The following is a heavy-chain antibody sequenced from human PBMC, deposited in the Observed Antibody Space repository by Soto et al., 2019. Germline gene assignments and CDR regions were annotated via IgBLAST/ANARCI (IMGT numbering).Heavy chain of an antibody. CDR3: ARQIYDSDTGPNFQYYFDS. D-gene: IGHD3-22*01. V-gene: IGHV5-10-1*01. J-gene: IGHJ4*02. CDR2: VDPSDSQT. CDR1: GYSFAGYW. Sequence: GESLKISCKGSGYSFAGYWITWVRQKPGKGLEWMGRVDPSDSQTYYSPSFRGHVTISATKSITTVFLQWSSLRASDTAMYYCARQIYDSDTGPNFQYYFDSWGQGTPVTVSS.